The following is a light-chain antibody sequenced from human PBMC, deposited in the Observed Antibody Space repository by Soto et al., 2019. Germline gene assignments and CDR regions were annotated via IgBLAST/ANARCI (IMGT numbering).Light chain of an antibody. CDR3: QQANSFPLT. CDR2: AAS. Sequence: EIVLTQSPGTLFLSPGERATLSCRASQSVSNKLVWYQQKPGQAPRLLIYAASTRATGIPARFSGSGSETEFTLTISSLQPEDFATYYCQQANSFPLTFGGGTKVDNK. CDR1: QSVSNK. J-gene: IGKJ4*01. V-gene: IGKV3-15*01.